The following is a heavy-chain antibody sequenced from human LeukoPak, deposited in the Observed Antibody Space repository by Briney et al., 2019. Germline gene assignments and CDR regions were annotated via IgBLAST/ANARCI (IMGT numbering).Heavy chain of an antibody. Sequence: GGSLRLSCAASGFTFSSYWMSWVRQMPGKGLEWMGIIYPGDSDTRYSPSFQGQVTISADKSISTAYLQWSSLKASDTAMYYCARRADYDFWSGYYNPGFDYWGQGTLVTVSS. J-gene: IGHJ4*02. D-gene: IGHD3-3*01. CDR3: ARRADYDFWSGYYNPGFDY. V-gene: IGHV5-51*01. CDR2: IYPGDSDT. CDR1: GFTFSSYW.